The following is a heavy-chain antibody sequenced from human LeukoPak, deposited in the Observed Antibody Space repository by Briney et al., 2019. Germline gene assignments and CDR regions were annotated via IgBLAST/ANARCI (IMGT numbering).Heavy chain of an antibody. J-gene: IGHJ4*02. CDR2: INPNSGGT. V-gene: IGHV1-2*02. CDR3: ARVSYYYDSSGSLGY. D-gene: IGHD3-22*01. Sequence: ASVKVSCKASGYTFTGYYMHWVRQASGQGLEWMGWINPNSGGTNYAQKFQGRVTVTRDTSISTAYMELSRLRSDDTAVYYCARVSYYYDSSGSLGYWGQGTLVTVSS. CDR1: GYTFTGYY.